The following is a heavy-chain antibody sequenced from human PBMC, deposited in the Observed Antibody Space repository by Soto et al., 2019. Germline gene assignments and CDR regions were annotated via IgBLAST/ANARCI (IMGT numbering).Heavy chain of an antibody. V-gene: IGHV1-69*05. D-gene: IGHD2-21*02. CDR2: IIPIFGTA. J-gene: IGHJ4*02. CDR3: ARDLVGCGGDCYRFDY. CDR1: GGTFSSYA. Sequence: QVQLVQSGAEVKKPGSSVKVSCKASGGTFSSYAISWVRQAPGQGLEWMGGIIPIFGTANYAQKFQGRVTITXXEXTXXAYMELSSLRSEDTAVYYCARDLVGCGGDCYRFDYWGQGTLVTVSS.